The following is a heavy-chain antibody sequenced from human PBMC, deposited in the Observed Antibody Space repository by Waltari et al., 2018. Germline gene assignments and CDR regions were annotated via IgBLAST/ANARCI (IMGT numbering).Heavy chain of an antibody. CDR2: IYHSGST. D-gene: IGHD6-6*01. J-gene: IGHJ3*02. CDR1: GYSISSGYY. V-gene: IGHV4-38-2*02. CDR3: ARGCKQLVLHAFDI. Sequence: QVQLQESGPGLVKPSETLSLTCTVSGYSISSGYYWGWLRPPPGKGLEWIGSIYHSGSTYYNPSLKSRVTISVDTSKNQFSLKLSSVTAADTAVYYCARGCKQLVLHAFDIWGQGTMVTVSS.